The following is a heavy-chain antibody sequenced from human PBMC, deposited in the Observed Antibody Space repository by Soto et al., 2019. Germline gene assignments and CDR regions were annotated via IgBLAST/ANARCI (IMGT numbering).Heavy chain of an antibody. Sequence: PGGSLRLSCAASGCTFRSYAMSWVRQAPGKGLEWVSVISYDGSNKYYADSVKGRFTISRDNSKNTLYLQMNSLRAEDTAVYYCATTATDDYDSSGCCDACDVWGQGTMVTVSS. J-gene: IGHJ3*01. D-gene: IGHD3-22*01. V-gene: IGHV3-30-3*01. CDR2: ISYDGSNK. CDR1: GCTFRSYA. CDR3: ATTATDDYDSSGCCDACDV.